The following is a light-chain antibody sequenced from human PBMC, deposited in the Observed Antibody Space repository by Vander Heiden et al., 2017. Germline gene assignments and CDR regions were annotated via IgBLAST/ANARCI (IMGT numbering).Light chain of an antibody. V-gene: IGKV1-5*01. J-gene: IGKJ1*01. CDR3: QQYNSYSGT. Sequence: DMQMTPSPSTLSASVGDRVTITCRASQSISSWLAWYQQKPGKAPKLLIYDASSLESGVPSRFSGSGSGTEFTLTISSLQPDDFAPYYCQQYNSYSGTFGQGTKVEIK. CDR2: DAS. CDR1: QSISSW.